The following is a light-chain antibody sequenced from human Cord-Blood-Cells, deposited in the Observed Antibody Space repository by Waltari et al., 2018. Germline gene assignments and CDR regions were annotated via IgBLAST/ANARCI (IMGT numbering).Light chain of an antibody. CDR2: DVS. CDR3: CSYAGSYNYV. Sequence: QSALTQPRSVSGSPGQSVTISCTGTSSDVGGCNYVPWYQQHPGKAPKLMIYDVSKRPSGVPDRFSGSKSGNTASLTISGLQAEDEADYYCCSYAGSYNYVFGTGTKVTVL. V-gene: IGLV2-11*01. J-gene: IGLJ1*01. CDR1: SSDVGGCNY.